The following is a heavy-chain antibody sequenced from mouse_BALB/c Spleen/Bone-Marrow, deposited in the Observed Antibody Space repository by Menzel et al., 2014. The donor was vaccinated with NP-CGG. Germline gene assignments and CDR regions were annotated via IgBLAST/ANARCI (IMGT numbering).Heavy chain of an antibody. Sequence: VQRVESAPELVKPGASVRISCKASGYTFTAYYIHWVKQRPGQGLEWIGWIYPGNLNTKYNEKFKGKATLTADKSSSTAYMQLSSLTSEDSAVYFCTRDAMDYWGQGTSVTVYS. CDR1: GYTFTAYY. J-gene: IGHJ4*01. V-gene: IGHV1S56*01. CDR2: IYPGNLNT. CDR3: TRDAMDY.